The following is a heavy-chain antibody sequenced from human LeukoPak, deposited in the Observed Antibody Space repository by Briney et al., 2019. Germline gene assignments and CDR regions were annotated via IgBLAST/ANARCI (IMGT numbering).Heavy chain of an antibody. CDR2: IYTSGST. V-gene: IGHV4-61*02. D-gene: IGHD5-18*01. Sequence: PSQTLSLTCTVSGGSISSGSYYWSWIRQPAGKGLEWIGRIYTSGSTNYNPSLKSRVTISVDTSKNQFSLKLSSVTAADTAVYYCARVQPYTSGYYYYYMDVWGKGTTVTVSS. CDR3: ARVQPYTSGYYYYYMDV. CDR1: GGSISSGSYY. J-gene: IGHJ6*03.